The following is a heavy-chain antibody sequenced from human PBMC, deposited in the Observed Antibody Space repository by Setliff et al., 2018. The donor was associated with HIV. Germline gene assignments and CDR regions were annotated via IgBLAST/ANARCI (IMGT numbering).Heavy chain of an antibody. Sequence: SETLSLTCSVSGASISSYYWSWIRQPPGKGLEWIGYISPTGNTNYNPSLKSRVTISTDTSKNQFSLNARSVTAADTAVYFCAKSSPSIGYMSDHWGQGTLVTVSS. D-gene: IGHD5-12*01. CDR3: AKSSPSIGYMSDH. CDR2: ISPTGNT. V-gene: IGHV4-59*03. CDR1: GASISSYY. J-gene: IGHJ4*02.